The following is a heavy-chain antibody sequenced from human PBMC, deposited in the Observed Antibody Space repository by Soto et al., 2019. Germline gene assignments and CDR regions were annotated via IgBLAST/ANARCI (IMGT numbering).Heavy chain of an antibody. J-gene: IGHJ6*03. CDR2: IYYSGST. CDR3: ADEKVYYYYYYMDV. V-gene: IGHV4-59*04. CDR1: GGSISSYY. Sequence: PSETLSLTCTVSGGSISSYYWSWIRQPPGKGLEWIGYIYYSGSTYYNPSLKSRVTISVGTSKNQFSLKLSSVTAADTAVYYCADEKVYYYYYYMDVWGKGTTVTVSS.